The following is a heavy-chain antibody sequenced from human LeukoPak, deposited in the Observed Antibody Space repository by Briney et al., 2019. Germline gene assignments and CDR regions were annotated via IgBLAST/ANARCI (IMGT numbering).Heavy chain of an antibody. J-gene: IGHJ3*02. V-gene: IGHV4-39*01. CDR3: ARVSRIAALVDI. CDR1: GGSISSSSYY. D-gene: IGHD6-6*01. Sequence: SETLSLTCTVSGGSISSSSYYWGWIRQPPGKGLEWIGSIYYSGSTYYNPSLKSRVTISVDTSKNQFSLKLSSVTAADTAVYYCARVSRIAALVDIWGQGTMVTVSS. CDR2: IYYSGST.